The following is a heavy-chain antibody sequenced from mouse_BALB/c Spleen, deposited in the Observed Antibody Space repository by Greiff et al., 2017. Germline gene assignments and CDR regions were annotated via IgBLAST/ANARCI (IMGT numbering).Heavy chain of an antibody. V-gene: IGHV5-17*02. D-gene: IGHD4-1*01. CDR1: GFTFSSFG. Sequence: EVHLVESGGGLVQPGGSRKLSCAASGFTFSSFGMHWVRQAPEKGLEWVAYISSGSSTIYYADTVKGRFTISRDNPKNTLFLQMTSLRSEDTAMYYCARVTGSYYFDYWGQGTTLTVSS. CDR3: ARVTGSYYFDY. J-gene: IGHJ2*01. CDR2: ISSGSSTI.